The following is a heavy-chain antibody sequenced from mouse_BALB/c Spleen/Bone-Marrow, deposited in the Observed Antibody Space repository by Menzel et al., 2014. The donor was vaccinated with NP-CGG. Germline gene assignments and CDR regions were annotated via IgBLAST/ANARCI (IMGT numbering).Heavy chain of an antibody. D-gene: IGHD2-1*01. CDR3: ARYRYGNFDY. Sequence: VHVKQSGAELVKPGASVKLSCTASGFNIKDTYIHWVKQRPEQGLEWIGRIDPANGNTKYDPKFQGKATITADTSSNTAYLQHSSLTSEDTAVYYCARYRYGNFDYWGQGTTLTVSS. J-gene: IGHJ2*01. V-gene: IGHV14-3*02. CDR2: IDPANGNT. CDR1: GFNIKDTY.